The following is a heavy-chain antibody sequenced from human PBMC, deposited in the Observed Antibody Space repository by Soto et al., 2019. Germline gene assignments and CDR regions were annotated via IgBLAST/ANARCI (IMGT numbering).Heavy chain of an antibody. V-gene: IGHV3-23*01. Sequence: PVGSLRLSCAASGCTFSDYPMTWVRHSPGKGLEWVSSISGSGGSTYHADSVKGRFTISRDNSKSTLYLQMNSLRAEDTAVYYCAKEQAHSIADNSSIFDYWGQGTLVTVSS. CDR1: GCTFSDYP. J-gene: IGHJ4*02. D-gene: IGHD3-3*02. CDR3: AKEQAHSIADNSSIFDY. CDR2: ISGSGGST.